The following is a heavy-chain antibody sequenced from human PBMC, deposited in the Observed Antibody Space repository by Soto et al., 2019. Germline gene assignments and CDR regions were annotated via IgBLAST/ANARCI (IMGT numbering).Heavy chain of an antibody. CDR2: VGWNGGDI. CDR1: GFTLDDYT. Sequence: VQLVESGGGLVQPGGSLRLSCAASGFTLDDYTMHWVRQDPGKGLEWVSGVGWNGGDIVYADSVKGQFTASRDNTKNSLYLEVNSLRAEDTAIDYCAKDRAVVVPVSTSYFHYYGLDVWGQVTTVTVS. D-gene: IGHD2-2*01. J-gene: IGHJ6*02. V-gene: IGHV3-9*01. CDR3: AKDRAVVVPVSTSYFHYYGLDV.